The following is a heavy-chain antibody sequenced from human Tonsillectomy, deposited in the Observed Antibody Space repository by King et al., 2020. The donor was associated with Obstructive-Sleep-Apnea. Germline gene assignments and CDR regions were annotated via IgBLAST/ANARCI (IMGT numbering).Heavy chain of an antibody. CDR2: INPSGGST. J-gene: IGHJ6*02. V-gene: IGHV1-46*01. CDR1: GYTFTSYY. CDR3: ARSWSGDYYYYGMDV. Sequence: QLVQSGAEVKKPGASEKVSCKASGYTFTSYYMHWVRQAPGQGLEWMGIINPSGGSTSYAQKFQGRVTMTRDTSTSTVYMELSSLRSEDTAVYYCARSWSGDYYYYGMDVWGQGTTVTVSS. D-gene: IGHD2-8*01.